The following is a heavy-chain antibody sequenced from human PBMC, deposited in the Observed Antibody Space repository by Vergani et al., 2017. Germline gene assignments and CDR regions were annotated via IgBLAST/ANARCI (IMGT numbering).Heavy chain of an antibody. CDR3: ARDQERYYDFWSGYSNGMDV. V-gene: IGHV3-21*01. D-gene: IGHD3-3*01. CDR2: ISSSSSYI. CDR1: GFTFSSYS. J-gene: IGHJ6*02. Sequence: EVQLVESGGGLVKPGGSLRLSCAASGFTFSSYSMNWVRQAPGKGLEWVSSISSSSSYIYYADSVKGRFTISRDNAKNTLYLQMNSLRAEDTAVYYCARDQERYYDFWSGYSNGMDVWGQGTTVTVSS.